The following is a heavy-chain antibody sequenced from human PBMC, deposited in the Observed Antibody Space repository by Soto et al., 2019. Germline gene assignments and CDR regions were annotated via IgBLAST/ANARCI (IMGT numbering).Heavy chain of an antibody. J-gene: IGHJ4*02. Sequence: GGSLRLSCAASGFTFSSYSMNWVRQSPGKGLEWVSYISSSSSTIYYADSVKGRFPISRDNAKNSLYLQMNSLRAEDTAVYYCARGSVAGDYWGQGTLVTVSS. D-gene: IGHD6-19*01. V-gene: IGHV3-48*01. CDR1: GFTFSSYS. CDR2: ISSSSSTI. CDR3: ARGSVAGDY.